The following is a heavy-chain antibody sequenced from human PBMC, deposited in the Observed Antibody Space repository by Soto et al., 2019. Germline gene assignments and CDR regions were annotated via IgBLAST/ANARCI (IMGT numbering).Heavy chain of an antibody. CDR3: ARGLGREYQDNRNYFHLDY. CDR2: LYPNGRA. D-gene: IGHD1-20*01. J-gene: IGHJ4*02. Sequence: GGSLRLSCAASGFTVSSNYLTWVRQAPGEGLKWVSVLYPNGRAFYADSVKGRFTISTDNSQNSVYLLMNTLRAEDTAIYYCARGLGREYQDNRNYFHLDYWGQGTLVTVSS. V-gene: IGHV3-53*01. CDR1: GFTVSSNY.